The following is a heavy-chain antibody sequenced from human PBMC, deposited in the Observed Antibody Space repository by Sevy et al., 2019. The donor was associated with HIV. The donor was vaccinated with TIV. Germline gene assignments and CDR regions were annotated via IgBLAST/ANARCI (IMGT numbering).Heavy chain of an antibody. CDR2: INTLSDTI. Sequence: GGSLRLSCTASVFTFRRNSMNWVRQAPGKGLEWLAYINTLSDTIKYADSVKGRFTISRDNAKNSLYLQMNSLRVEDTAVYYCARDASVAAYYFDFWGQGTLVTVSS. V-gene: IGHV3-48*01. CDR1: VFTFRRNS. J-gene: IGHJ4*02. CDR3: ARDASVAAYYFDF. D-gene: IGHD6-19*01.